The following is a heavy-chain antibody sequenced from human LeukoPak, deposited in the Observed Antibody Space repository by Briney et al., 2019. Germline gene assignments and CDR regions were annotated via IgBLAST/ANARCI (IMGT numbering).Heavy chain of an antibody. V-gene: IGHV4-59*01. Sequence: SETLSLTCTVSGGSISRYYWSWIRQPPGKGLEWIGYIYYSGSTNYHPSLKSRVTISVATSKNQFSLQLSSVTAEDTAVYYCARERYYYGSGSLNWFDPWGQGTLVTVSS. CDR1: GGSISRYY. CDR2: IYYSGST. D-gene: IGHD3-10*01. J-gene: IGHJ5*02. CDR3: ARERYYYGSGSLNWFDP.